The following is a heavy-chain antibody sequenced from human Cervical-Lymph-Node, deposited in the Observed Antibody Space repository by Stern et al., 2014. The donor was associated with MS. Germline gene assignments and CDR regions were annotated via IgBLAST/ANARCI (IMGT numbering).Heavy chain of an antibody. CDR3: ARERALIVGATTGFDY. CDR1: GYTFTGYY. Sequence: VQLLESGAEVKKPGASVKVSCKASGYTFTGYYMHWVRQAPGQGLEWMGRINPNSVGTNYAQKFQGRVTMTRDTSISTAYMELSRLRSDDTAVYYCARERALIVGATTGFDYWGQGTLVTVSS. CDR2: INPNSVGT. D-gene: IGHD1-26*01. J-gene: IGHJ4*02. V-gene: IGHV1-2*06.